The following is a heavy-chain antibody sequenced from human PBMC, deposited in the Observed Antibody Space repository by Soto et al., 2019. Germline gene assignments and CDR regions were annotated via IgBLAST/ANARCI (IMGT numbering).Heavy chain of an antibody. CDR3: AKDQKSARGPYYFDY. J-gene: IGHJ4*02. D-gene: IGHD6-6*01. CDR1: GFTFSSYA. V-gene: IGHV3-23*01. Sequence: EVQLLESGGGLVQPGGSLRVSCTASGFTFSSYAMSCVRQAPGKGLEWVSAISDSGGSTYYAESVKGRFTISRDNSKNTLYLQMNSLRGEDTAVYYCAKDQKSARGPYYFDYWGQGTLVTVSS. CDR2: ISDSGGST.